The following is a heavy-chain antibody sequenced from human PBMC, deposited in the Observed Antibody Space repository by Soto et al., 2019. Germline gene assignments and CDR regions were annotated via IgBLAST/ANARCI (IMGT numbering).Heavy chain of an antibody. V-gene: IGHV3-9*01. CDR3: AKDGGGVGDYYYYYMDV. CDR2: ISWNSGSI. Sequence: PRLSCAASGFTFDDYAMHWVRQAPGKGLEWVSGISWNSGSIGYADSVKGRFTISRDNAKNSLYLQMNSLRAEDTALYYCAKDGGGVGDYYYYYMDVWGKGTTVTVSS. D-gene: IGHD3-10*01. CDR1: GFTFDDYA. J-gene: IGHJ6*03.